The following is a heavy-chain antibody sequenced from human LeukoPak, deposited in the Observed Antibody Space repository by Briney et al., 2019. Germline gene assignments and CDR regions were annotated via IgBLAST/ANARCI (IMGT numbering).Heavy chain of an antibody. CDR3: ARGRALGSPRGWFDP. V-gene: IGHV1-46*01. J-gene: IGHJ5*02. CDR1: GYTFTSYY. CDR2: INPSGGST. Sequence: ASVKVSCKASGYTFTSYYMHWVRQAPGQGLEWMGIINPSGGSTSYAQKFQGRVTMTRDMSTSTVYMELRSLRSEDTAVYYCARGRALGSPRGWFDPWGQGTLVTVSS.